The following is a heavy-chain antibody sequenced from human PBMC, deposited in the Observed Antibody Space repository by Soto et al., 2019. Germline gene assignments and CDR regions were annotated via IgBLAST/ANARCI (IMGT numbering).Heavy chain of an antibody. CDR2: ISGSGGST. D-gene: IGHD3-22*01. CDR1: GFTFSSYA. J-gene: IGHJ4*02. CDR3: AKDNYDSSGYYEPVFDY. V-gene: IGHV3-23*01. Sequence: PGGSLRLSCAASGFTFSSYAMSWVRQAPGKGLEWVSAISGSGGSTYYADSVKGRFTISRDNSKNTLYLQMNSLRAEDTAVYYCAKDNYDSSGYYEPVFDYWGQGTLVTVSS.